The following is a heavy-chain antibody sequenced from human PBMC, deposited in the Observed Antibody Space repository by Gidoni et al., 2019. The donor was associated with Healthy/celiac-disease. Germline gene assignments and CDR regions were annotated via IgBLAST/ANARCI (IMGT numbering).Heavy chain of an antibody. D-gene: IGHD2-15*01. Sequence: QLQLQESGPGLVKLSETLSLTCTVSGGSVSRSSYYCGWTRQPPGTGLEWIGSIYYSGCTYYNPSIKSRVTICVDTSKNQFSLKLSSVTAADTAVYYCASLGYCSGGSCYRTYYYYYGMDVWGQGTTVTVSS. CDR2: IYYSGCT. CDR3: ASLGYCSGGSCYRTYYYYYGMDV. V-gene: IGHV4-39*01. CDR1: GGSVSRSSYY. J-gene: IGHJ6*02.